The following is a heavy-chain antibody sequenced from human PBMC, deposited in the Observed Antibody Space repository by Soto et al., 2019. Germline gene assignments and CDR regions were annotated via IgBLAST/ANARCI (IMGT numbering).Heavy chain of an antibody. J-gene: IGHJ5*02. V-gene: IGHV5-51*01. CDR3: ARHEADQ. CDR1: WYSFTNYL. Sequence: GESLKISCKGSWYSFTNYLIGCVRQIPWKGLEWVGTIYPGDSDTRYGPSFQGQVSISADKSISTAYLQWSSLKASDTAMYYCARHEADQWGPGTLVTFSS. CDR2: IYPGDSDT.